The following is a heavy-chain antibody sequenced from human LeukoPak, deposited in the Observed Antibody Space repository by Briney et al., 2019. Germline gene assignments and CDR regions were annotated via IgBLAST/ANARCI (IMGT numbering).Heavy chain of an antibody. CDR2: IKSKTDGGTT. Sequence: PGGSLRLSCAASGFTFSNAWMSWVRQAPGKGLEWVGRIKSKTDGGTTDYAAPVKGRFTISRDDSKNTLYLQMNSLKTEDTAVYYCTTTAMVTFDAFDIWGQGTMVTVSP. CDR3: TTTAMVTFDAFDI. D-gene: IGHD5-18*01. CDR1: GFTFSNAW. J-gene: IGHJ3*02. V-gene: IGHV3-15*01.